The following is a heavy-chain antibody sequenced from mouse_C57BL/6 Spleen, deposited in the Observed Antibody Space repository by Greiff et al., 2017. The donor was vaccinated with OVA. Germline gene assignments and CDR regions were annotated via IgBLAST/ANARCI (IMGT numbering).Heavy chain of an antibody. V-gene: IGHV1-26*01. CDR2: INPNNGGT. J-gene: IGHJ1*03. Sequence: EVQLQQSGPELVKPGASVKISCKASGYTFTDYYMNWVKQSHGKSLEWIGDINPNNGGTSYNQKFKGKATLTVDKSSSTAYMELRSLTSEDSAVYYCARRSGLLRYQEYFDVWGTGTTVTVSS. CDR3: ARRSGLLRYQEYFDV. CDR1: GYTFTDYY. D-gene: IGHD1-1*01.